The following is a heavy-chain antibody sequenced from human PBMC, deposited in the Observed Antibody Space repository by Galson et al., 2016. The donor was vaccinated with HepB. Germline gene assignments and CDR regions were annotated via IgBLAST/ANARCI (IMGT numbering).Heavy chain of an antibody. J-gene: IGHJ6*02. CDR2: TSWNGGSK. CDR3: GKDVGTGRYSNGYYYGMDA. V-gene: IGHV3-9*01. CDR1: GFTFDDYG. D-gene: IGHD5-18*01. Sequence: SLRLSCAASGFTFDDYGMHWVRQAPGKGLEWVSGTSWNGGSKGYADSVKGRFTISRDNTKKSLYLQMNSLRPEDTALYYCGKDVGTGRYSNGYYYGMDAWGQGTPVTVSS.